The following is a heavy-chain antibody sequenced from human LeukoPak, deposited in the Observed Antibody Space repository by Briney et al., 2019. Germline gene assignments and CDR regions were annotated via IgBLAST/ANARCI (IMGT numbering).Heavy chain of an antibody. CDR1: GFTFSTYA. V-gene: IGHV3-30-3*01. D-gene: IGHD3-22*01. J-gene: IGHJ4*02. CDR3: ARDGRAYYYDSSGYYFDY. CDR2: ISYDGSNK. Sequence: GGFLRLSCAASGFTFSTYAMHWVRQAPGKGLEWVAVISYDGSNKYYADSVKGRFTISRDNSKNTLYLQMNSRRAEDTAVYYCARDGRAYYYDSSGYYFDYWGQGTLVTVSS.